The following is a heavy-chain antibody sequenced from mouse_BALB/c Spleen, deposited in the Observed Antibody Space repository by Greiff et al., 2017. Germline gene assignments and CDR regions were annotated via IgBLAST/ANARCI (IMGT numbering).Heavy chain of an antibody. Sequence: QVQLKQPGAELVKPGAPVKLSCKASGYTFTSYWMNWVKQRPGRGLEWIGRIDPSDSETHYNQKFKDKATLTVDKSSSTAYIQLSSLTSEDSAVYYCARSPFDYGNYVDYWGQGTTLTVSS. J-gene: IGHJ2*01. D-gene: IGHD2-1*01. V-gene: IGHV1-69*02. CDR2: IDPSDSET. CDR1: GYTFTSYW. CDR3: ARSPFDYGNYVDY.